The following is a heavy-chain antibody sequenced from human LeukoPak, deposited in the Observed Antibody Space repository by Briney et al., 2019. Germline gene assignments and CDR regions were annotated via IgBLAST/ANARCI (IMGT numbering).Heavy chain of an antibody. CDR2: INPNSGGT. V-gene: IGHV1-2*06. CDR1: GYTFTGYY. D-gene: IGHD5-18*01. Sequence: GASVKVSCKASGYTFTGYYMHWVRQAPGQGLEWMGRINPNSGGTNYAQKFQGRVTMTRDTSISTAYMELSRLRSDDTAVYYCARGGIGYSYGHYCFDYWGQGTLVTVSS. CDR3: ARGGIGYSYGHYCFDY. J-gene: IGHJ4*02.